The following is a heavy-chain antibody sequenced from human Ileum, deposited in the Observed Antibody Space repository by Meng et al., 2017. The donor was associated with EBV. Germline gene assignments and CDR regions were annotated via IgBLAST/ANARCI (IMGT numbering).Heavy chain of an antibody. D-gene: IGHD3-10*01. CDR1: GDSITNHNW. Sequence: VQLRKSGTVSLKSSWTLSLTCAFSGDSITNHNWWAWVRRPPWKALEWIGEIPHRGMSAYNPSLKCGVSMSIDKSKNQFSLKLTSVTAADTAVYHCLRGSGGSVWGQGTLVTVSS. V-gene: IGHV4-4*02. CDR2: IPHRGMS. J-gene: IGHJ1*01. CDR3: LRGSGGSV.